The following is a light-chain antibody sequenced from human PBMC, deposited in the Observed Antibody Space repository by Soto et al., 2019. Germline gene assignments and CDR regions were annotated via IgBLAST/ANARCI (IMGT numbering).Light chain of an antibody. CDR3: QHYVTWPLT. V-gene: IGKV3-15*01. CDR2: DTS. Sequence: EIVMTQSPATLSVSAGERPILSCRASQSVSSNLVWYQQKPGQTPRLLIYDTSIRATGVPARFSGSRSGAEFTLTISSLQSEDFAVYYCQHYVTWPLTFGGGTKVDIK. J-gene: IGKJ4*01. CDR1: QSVSSN.